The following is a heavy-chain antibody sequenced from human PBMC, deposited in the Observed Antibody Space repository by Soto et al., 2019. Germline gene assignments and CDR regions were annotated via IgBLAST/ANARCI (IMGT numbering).Heavy chain of an antibody. J-gene: IGHJ5*02. CDR3: AWIRRTIFGVVTGSGGWLDP. D-gene: IGHD3-3*01. CDR1: GFSLSNARMG. V-gene: IGHV2-26*01. Sequence: QVTLKESGPVLVKPTETLTLTCTVSGFSLSNARMGVSWIRQPPGKALEWLAPIFSNYEKSYSTPLKSRLTLAKDTSKSQVVLTMTNMVPVDTATYYCAWIRRTIFGVVTGSGGWLDPWGQGTLVTVSS. CDR2: IFSNYEK.